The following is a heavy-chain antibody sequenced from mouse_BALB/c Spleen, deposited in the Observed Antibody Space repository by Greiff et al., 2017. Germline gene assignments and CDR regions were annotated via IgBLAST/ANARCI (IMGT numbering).Heavy chain of an antibody. V-gene: IGHV2-4-1*01. CDR3: ARPQGLGRGWFAY. CDR2: IWSGGST. J-gene: IGHJ3*01. Sequence: QVQLQQSGPGLVQPSQSLSITCTASGFSLTSYGVHWVRQSPGKGLEWLGVIWSGGSTDYNAAFISRLSISKDNSKSQVFFKMNSLQADDTAIYYCARPQGLGRGWFAYWGQGTLVTVSA. CDR1: GFSLTSYG. D-gene: IGHD4-1*01.